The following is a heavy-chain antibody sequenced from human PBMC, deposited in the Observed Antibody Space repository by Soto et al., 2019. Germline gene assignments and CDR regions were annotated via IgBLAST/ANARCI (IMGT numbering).Heavy chain of an antibody. V-gene: IGHV3-23*01. D-gene: IGHD3-22*01. CDR1: GFTFINTG. CDR2: ITGNGDTT. Sequence: VGSLRLSCAGSGFTFINTGMSWVRQAPGQGLEWVSAITGNGDTTYYADSVKGRFTISRDNSKSTLYLQMNSLRAEDTAVYYCAKIDGYFDYWGQGTLVTVSS. J-gene: IGHJ4*02. CDR3: AKIDGYFDY.